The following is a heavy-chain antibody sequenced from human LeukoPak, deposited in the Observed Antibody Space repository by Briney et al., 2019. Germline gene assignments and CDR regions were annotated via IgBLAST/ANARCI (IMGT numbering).Heavy chain of an antibody. V-gene: IGHV4-61*01. Sequence: SETLPLTCTVSGYSISSGYYWGWIRQPPGKGLEWIGYIYYSGSTNYNPSLKSRVTISVETSKNQFSLKLSSVTAADTAVYYCARVTGYMIEDYFDYWGQGTLVTVSS. CDR2: IYYSGST. CDR3: ARVTGYMIEDYFDY. J-gene: IGHJ4*02. D-gene: IGHD3-22*01. CDR1: GYSISSGYY.